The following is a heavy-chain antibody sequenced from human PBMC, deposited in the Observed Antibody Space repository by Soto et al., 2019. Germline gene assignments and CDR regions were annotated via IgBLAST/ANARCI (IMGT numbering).Heavy chain of an antibody. CDR2: ISYDGSNK. J-gene: IGHJ6*02. CDR3: AREGLRVAPFYYGMDV. D-gene: IGHD3-16*01. V-gene: IGHV3-30-3*01. Sequence: QVQLVESGGGVVQPGRSLRLSCAASGFTFSSYVMHWVRQAPGKGLEWVAVISYDGSNKYYADSVKGRFTISRDNSKNTLYLQMNSLRAEDTAVYYCAREGLRVAPFYYGMDVWGQGTTVTVSS. CDR1: GFTFSSYV.